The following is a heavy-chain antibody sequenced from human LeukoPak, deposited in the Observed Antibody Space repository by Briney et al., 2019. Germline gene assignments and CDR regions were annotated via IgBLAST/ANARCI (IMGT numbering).Heavy chain of an antibody. CDR3: AKAHYDILTGYVYFDY. D-gene: IGHD3-9*01. Sequence: GGSLGLSCAASGFTFDDYAMHWVRQAPGKGLEWVSGISWNSGSIGYADSVKGRFTISRDNAKNSLYLQMNSLRAEDTALYYCAKAHYDILTGYVYFDYWGQGTLVTVSS. CDR2: ISWNSGSI. CDR1: GFTFDDYA. J-gene: IGHJ4*02. V-gene: IGHV3-9*01.